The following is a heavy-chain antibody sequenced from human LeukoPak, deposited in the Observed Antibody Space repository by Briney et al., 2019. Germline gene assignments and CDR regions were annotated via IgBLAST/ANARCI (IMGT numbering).Heavy chain of an antibody. CDR2: ISYDGSNK. CDR1: GFTFSSNA. J-gene: IGHJ6*03. D-gene: IGHD5/OR15-5a*01. V-gene: IGHV3-30*04. CDR3: ARDPRGSTYYYYYYMDV. Sequence: GGSLRLSCAASGFTFSSNAMHWVRQAPGKGLEWVAVISYDGSNKYYADSVKGRFTISRDNSKNTLYLQMNSLRAEDTAVYYCARDPRGSTYYYYYYMDVWGKGTTVTVSS.